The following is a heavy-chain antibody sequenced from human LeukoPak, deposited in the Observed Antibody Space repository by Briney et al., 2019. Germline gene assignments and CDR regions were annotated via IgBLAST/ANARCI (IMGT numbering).Heavy chain of an antibody. CDR3: ARDPYNWNYAPNWFDP. V-gene: IGHV3-30*01. Sequence: GRSLRLSCAASGFTFSSYAMHWVRQAPGKGLEWVAVISYDGSNKYYADSVKGRFTISRDNSKNTLYLQMNSLRAEDTAVYYCARDPYNWNYAPNWFDPWGQGTLVTVSS. CDR2: ISYDGSNK. CDR1: GFTFSSYA. J-gene: IGHJ5*02. D-gene: IGHD1-7*01.